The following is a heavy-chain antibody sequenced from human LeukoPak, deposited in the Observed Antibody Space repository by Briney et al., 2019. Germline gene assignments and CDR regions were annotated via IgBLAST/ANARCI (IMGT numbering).Heavy chain of an antibody. J-gene: IGHJ4*02. D-gene: IGHD6-13*01. CDR1: GGSISRDY. Sequence: SETLSLTCSVSGGSISRDYWSWIRQPPGKGLEWIGYIYYTGSTNYNPSLKSRVTISVDTSKNQFSLKLSSVTAADTAVYYCARDRPGGSSLDYWGQGTLVTVSS. CDR3: ARDRPGGSSLDY. CDR2: IYYTGST. V-gene: IGHV4-59*01.